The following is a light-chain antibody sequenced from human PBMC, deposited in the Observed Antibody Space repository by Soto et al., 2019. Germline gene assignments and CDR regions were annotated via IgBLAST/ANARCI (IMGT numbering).Light chain of an antibody. Sequence: DIPLTQSPSSLSASVGDRVTITCRASQGIGNYLAWFQQKPGKAPKCLIYGASSLQSGVPSKFSGSGSGTDFPLTISSLPPEDFATYYCHHYNSYPLTFGAGTKVQIK. J-gene: IGKJ4*01. V-gene: IGKV1-16*02. CDR2: GAS. CDR3: HHYNSYPLT. CDR1: QGIGNY.